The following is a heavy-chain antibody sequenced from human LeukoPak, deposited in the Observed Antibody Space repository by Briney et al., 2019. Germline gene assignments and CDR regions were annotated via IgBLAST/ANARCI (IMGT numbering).Heavy chain of an antibody. CDR3: ARPMATTAWGFDY. J-gene: IGHJ4*02. CDR2: INHSGST. Sequence: PSETLSLTCAVYGGSFSGYYWSWIRQPPGKGLEWIGEINHSGSTNYNPSLKSRVTISVDTSKNQFSLKLSSVTAADTAVYYCARPMATTAWGFDYWGQGTLVTVSS. CDR1: GGSFSGYY. D-gene: IGHD5-24*01. V-gene: IGHV4-34*01.